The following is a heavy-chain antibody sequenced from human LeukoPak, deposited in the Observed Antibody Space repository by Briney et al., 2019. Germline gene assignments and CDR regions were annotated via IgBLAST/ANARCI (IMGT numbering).Heavy chain of an antibody. J-gene: IGHJ5*02. V-gene: IGHV4-34*01. CDR3: AKRRIPIFGEVIRQTRSWFDP. Sequence: SETLSLTCTVSGGSISSYYWSWIRQPAGKGLEWIGEINHSGSTEYNPSLKSRVTISVDTSKNQFSLKLSSVTAADTAVYFCAKRRIPIFGEVIRQTRSWFDPWGQGTLVTVSS. D-gene: IGHD3-3*01. CDR2: INHSGST. CDR1: GGSISSYY.